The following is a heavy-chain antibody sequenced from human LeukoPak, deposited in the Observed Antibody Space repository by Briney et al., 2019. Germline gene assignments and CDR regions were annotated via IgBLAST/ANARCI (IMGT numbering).Heavy chain of an antibody. V-gene: IGHV3-21*04. CDR1: GFTFSSYG. D-gene: IGHD3-22*01. Sequence: PGGSLRLSCAASGFTFSSYGMNWVRQAPGKGLEWVSSISSSSSYIYYADSVKGRFTISRDNAKNSLYLQMNSLRAEDTAVYYCARDYYDSSGYYNYWGQGTLVTVSS. CDR2: ISSSSSYI. J-gene: IGHJ4*02. CDR3: ARDYYDSSGYYNY.